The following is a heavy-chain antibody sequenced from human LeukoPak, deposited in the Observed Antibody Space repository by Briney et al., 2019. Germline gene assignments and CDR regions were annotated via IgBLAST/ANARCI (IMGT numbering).Heavy chain of an antibody. CDR1: GFTFSSYS. CDR3: ARGPMITFGGVIVSFDY. D-gene: IGHD3-16*02. V-gene: IGHV3-21*01. J-gene: IGHJ4*02. CDR2: ISSSSSYI. Sequence: PGGSLRLSCAASGFTFSSYSMNWVRQVPGKGLEWVSSISSSSSYIYYADSVKGRFTISRDNAKNSLYLQMNSLRAEDTAVYYCARGPMITFGGVIVSFDYWGQGTLVTVSS.